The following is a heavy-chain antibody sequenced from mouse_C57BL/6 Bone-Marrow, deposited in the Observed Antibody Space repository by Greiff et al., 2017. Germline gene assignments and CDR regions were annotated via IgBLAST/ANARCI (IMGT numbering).Heavy chain of an antibody. CDR3: ARGYYALDY. CDR2: ISYDGSN. D-gene: IGHD2-3*01. CDR1: GYSITSGYY. Sequence: VQLQESGPGLVKPSQSLSLTCSVTGYSITSGYYWNWIRQFPGNKLEWMGYISYDGSNNYNPSLKNRISITRDTSKNQFFLKLNSVTTEDTATYYCARGYYALDYWGQGTTLTVSS. V-gene: IGHV3-6*01. J-gene: IGHJ2*01.